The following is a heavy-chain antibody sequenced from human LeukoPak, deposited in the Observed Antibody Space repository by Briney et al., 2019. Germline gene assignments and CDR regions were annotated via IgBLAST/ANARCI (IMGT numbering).Heavy chain of an antibody. CDR3: TTWVGAHFDF. CDR2: IDGPTFRT. D-gene: IGHD1-26*01. Sequence: PGESLRLSCAASGFTFSNNAMHWVRQAPGKGLEWVSTIDGPTFRTHYADSVMGRFTISRDNSKNTLYLQRNSLRAEDTAVYFCTTWVGAHFDFWGQGTLVTVSS. J-gene: IGHJ4*02. CDR1: GFTFSNNA. V-gene: IGHV3-23*01.